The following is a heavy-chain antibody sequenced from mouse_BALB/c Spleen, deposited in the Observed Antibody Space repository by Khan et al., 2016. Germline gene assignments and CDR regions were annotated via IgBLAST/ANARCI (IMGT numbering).Heavy chain of an antibody. CDR2: IFPYNGGA. V-gene: IGHV1S29*02. CDR1: GYTFTDYN. CDR3: ARRGNSGYYYAMDY. D-gene: IGHD2-1*01. Sequence: VRLQQSGPELVKPGASVKISCKASGYTFTDYNMHWVKQSHGKSLEWIGYIFPYNGGAGYNQKFKNKATLTVGNSSSTAYMELRTLTSEYSAFYYCARRGNSGYYYAMDYWGQGTSVTVSS. J-gene: IGHJ4*01.